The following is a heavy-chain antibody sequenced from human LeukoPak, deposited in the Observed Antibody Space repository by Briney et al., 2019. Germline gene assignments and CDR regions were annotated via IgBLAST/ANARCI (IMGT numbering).Heavy chain of an antibody. J-gene: IGHJ2*01. Sequence: SETLSLTCAVYGGSFSGYYWSWIRQPPGKGLEWIGEINHSGSTNYNPSLKSRVTISVDTSKNQFSLKLSSVTAADTAVYYCARAGTSGDYWYFDLWGRGTLVTVSS. CDR2: INHSGST. D-gene: IGHD2-15*01. V-gene: IGHV4-34*01. CDR1: GGSFSGYY. CDR3: ARAGTSGDYWYFDL.